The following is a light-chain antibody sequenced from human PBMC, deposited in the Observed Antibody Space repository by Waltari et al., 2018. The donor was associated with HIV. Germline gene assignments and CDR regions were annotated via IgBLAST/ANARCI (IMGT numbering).Light chain of an antibody. V-gene: IGKV4-1*01. J-gene: IGKJ1*01. CDR2: WSS. Sequence: DIVMTQSPGFLGVSAGGGATINCKSTMSVLQDANNKNYLAWYQHKPGQPPRLLFSWSSTRESGVSARFTGSGSGTDFTLTIDNVQSDDAAIYYCQQFYKIPWTFGQGTKVEI. CDR1: MSVLQDANNKNY. CDR3: QQFYKIPWT.